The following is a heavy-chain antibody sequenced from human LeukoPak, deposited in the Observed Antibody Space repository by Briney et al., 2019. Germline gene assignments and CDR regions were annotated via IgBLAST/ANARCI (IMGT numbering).Heavy chain of an antibody. CDR3: ARDLSSTYDFWSGYYTGEVDY. D-gene: IGHD3-3*01. Sequence: ASVKVSCKASGYTFTGYYMHWVRQAPGQGLEWMGRINPNSGGTNYAQKFQGRVTMTRDTSISTAYMELSRLRPDDTAVYYCARDLSSTYDFWSGYYTGEVDYWGQGTLVTVSS. V-gene: IGHV1-2*06. J-gene: IGHJ4*02. CDR2: INPNSGGT. CDR1: GYTFTGYY.